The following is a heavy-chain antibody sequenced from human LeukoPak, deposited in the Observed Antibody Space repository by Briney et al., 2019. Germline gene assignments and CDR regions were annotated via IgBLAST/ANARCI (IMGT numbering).Heavy chain of an antibody. Sequence: GASVKVSCKASGYTFTSYGISWVRQAPGQRLEWMGWINAGNGNTKYSQKFQGRVTITRDTSASTAYMELSSLRSEDTAVYYCARDYDSSGWSNWFDPWGQGTLVTVSS. CDR2: INAGNGNT. CDR1: GYTFTSYG. V-gene: IGHV1-3*01. J-gene: IGHJ5*02. CDR3: ARDYDSSGWSNWFDP. D-gene: IGHD6-19*01.